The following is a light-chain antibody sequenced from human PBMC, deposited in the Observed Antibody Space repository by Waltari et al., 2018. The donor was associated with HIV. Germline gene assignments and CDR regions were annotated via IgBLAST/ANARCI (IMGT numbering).Light chain of an antibody. CDR3: QQYGRSPST. CDR1: QTVSSNY. Sequence: EVVLTQSPGTLSMSPGERASLSCRASQTVSSNYLAWYQQKVGQAPRLLIFGASSRATGIPDRCSGRGSETDFTRTINRLEPEDVAVYYCQQYGRSPSTFGQGTRLNIK. V-gene: IGKV3-20*01. CDR2: GAS. J-gene: IGKJ5*01.